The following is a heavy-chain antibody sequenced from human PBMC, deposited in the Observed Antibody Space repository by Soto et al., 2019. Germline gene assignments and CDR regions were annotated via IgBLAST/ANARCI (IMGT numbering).Heavy chain of an antibody. Sequence: EVQLLESGGGLVQPGGSLRLSCAASGFTFSTYSMSWVRQAPGKGLEWVSISGSGGSIYYADSVKGRFTISRDNSKNTLFLQMNSLRAEDTALYYCANSGVSGSQPTFDYWGQGTLVTVSS. CDR1: GFTFSTYS. CDR3: ANSGVSGSQPTFDY. V-gene: IGHV3-23*01. J-gene: IGHJ4*02. D-gene: IGHD1-26*01. CDR2: SGSGGSI.